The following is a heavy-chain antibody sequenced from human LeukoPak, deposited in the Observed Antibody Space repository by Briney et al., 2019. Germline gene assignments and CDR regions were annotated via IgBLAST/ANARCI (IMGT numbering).Heavy chain of an antibody. D-gene: IGHD3-10*01. CDR1: GGSFSGYY. Sequence: SETLSLTCAVYGGSFSGYYWSWIRQPPGKGLEWIGEINHSGSTNYNPSLQSRVTISVDTSKNQFSLKLSSVTAADTAVYYCASDLPRTSGPWGQGTLVTVSS. CDR3: ASDLPRTSGP. J-gene: IGHJ5*02. V-gene: IGHV4-34*01. CDR2: INHSGST.